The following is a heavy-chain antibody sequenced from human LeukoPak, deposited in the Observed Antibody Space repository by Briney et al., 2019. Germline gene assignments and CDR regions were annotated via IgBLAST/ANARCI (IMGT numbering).Heavy chain of an antibody. CDR3: ARATWAPNYYYYMDV. V-gene: IGHV3-21*01. J-gene: IGHJ6*03. CDR1: GFTFSSYT. CDR2: ISSSSSYI. D-gene: IGHD3-16*01. Sequence: GGSLRLSCAASGFTFSSYTMKWVRQAPGKGLEWVSSISSSSSYIYYADSVKGRFTISRDNAKNSLFLQMNSLRAEDTAVYFCARATWAPNYYYYMDVGGKGTTVTISS.